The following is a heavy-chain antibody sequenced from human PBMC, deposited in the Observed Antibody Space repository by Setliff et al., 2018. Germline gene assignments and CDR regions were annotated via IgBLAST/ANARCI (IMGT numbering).Heavy chain of an antibody. V-gene: IGHV4-34*01. CDR1: GGSFSTYY. Sequence: SETLSLTCAVYGGSFSTYYWIWIRQPPGKGLEWIGEINHSGSTNYNPSLKSRVTISVDTSKNQFSLKLNSVTAADTAVYFCVRMSTVTAIDYWGQGTLVTVSS. D-gene: IGHD2-21*02. J-gene: IGHJ4*02. CDR3: VRMSTVTAIDY. CDR2: INHSGST.